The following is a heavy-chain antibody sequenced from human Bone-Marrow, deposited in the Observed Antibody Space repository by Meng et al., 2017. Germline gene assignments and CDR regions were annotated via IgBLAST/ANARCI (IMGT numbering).Heavy chain of an antibody. Sequence: GESLKISCVASGLTLGNNWMSWVRQAPGKGLEWVSVIYSGGSTYYADSVKGRFTISRDNSKNTLYLQMNSLRAEDTAVYYCARSYDSSGYYYEYYFDYWGQGTLVTVSS. J-gene: IGHJ4*02. CDR1: GLTLGNNW. V-gene: IGHV3-66*02. D-gene: IGHD3-22*01. CDR2: IYSGGST. CDR3: ARSYDSSGYYYEYYFDY.